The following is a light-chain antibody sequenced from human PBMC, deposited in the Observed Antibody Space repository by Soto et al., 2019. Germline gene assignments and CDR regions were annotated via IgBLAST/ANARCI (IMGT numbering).Light chain of an antibody. V-gene: IGKV1-5*03. CDR2: KAS. Sequence: DIQMTQSPSTLSASVGDRVTITCRASQSIITSLAWYQQKPGKAPKLLIYKASSLQSGVPSRFSGSGSGTEFTLTINSLQPDDFATYYCQQYNSYSRTVGQGTKVDIK. CDR3: QQYNSYSRT. J-gene: IGKJ1*01. CDR1: QSIITS.